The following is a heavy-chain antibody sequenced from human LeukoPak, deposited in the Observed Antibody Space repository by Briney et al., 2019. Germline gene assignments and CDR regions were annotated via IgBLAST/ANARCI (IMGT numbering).Heavy chain of an antibody. CDR2: ISGSGGST. CDR1: GFTFSSYG. CDR3: ANLRVRGQEARPLNAFDI. V-gene: IGHV3-23*01. J-gene: IGHJ3*02. Sequence: GGTLRLSCAASGFTFSSYGMSWVRQAPGKGLEWVSAISGSGGSTYYADSVKGRFTISRDNAKNSLYLQMNSLRAEDTAVYYCANLRVRGQEARPLNAFDIWGQGTMVTVSS. D-gene: IGHD3-10*01.